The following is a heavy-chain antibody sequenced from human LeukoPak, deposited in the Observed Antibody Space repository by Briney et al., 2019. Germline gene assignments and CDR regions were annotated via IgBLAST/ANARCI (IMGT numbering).Heavy chain of an antibody. V-gene: IGHV1-24*01. D-gene: IGHD4-17*01. CDR2: FDPEDGET. CDR1: GYTLTELS. CDR3: ATAVGRYYGVNYYYYMDV. Sequence: ASVKVSCKVSGYTLTELSMHWVRQAPGKGLEWMGGFDPEDGETIYAQKFQGRVTMTEDTSTDTAYMELSSLRSEDTPVYYCATAVGRYYGVNYYYYMDVWGKGTTVTVSS. J-gene: IGHJ6*03.